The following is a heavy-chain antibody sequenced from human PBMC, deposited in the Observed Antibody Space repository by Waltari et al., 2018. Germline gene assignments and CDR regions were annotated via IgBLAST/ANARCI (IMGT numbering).Heavy chain of an antibody. V-gene: IGHV4-34*01. CDR3: VRAFMVTTFSALRYHDYYGMDV. Sequence: QVQLQQWGAGLLKPPETLSLTCAVYGGSFRDYSWRWVRPPPGKGLEWIGEINPSGVTNYHPSLKSRVTISVDTSKNQFSLRLSSVTAADTAVYYCVRAFMVTTFSALRYHDYYGMDVWGQGTAVTVSS. CDR2: INPSGVT. CDR1: GGSFRDYS. J-gene: IGHJ6*02. D-gene: IGHD4-17*01.